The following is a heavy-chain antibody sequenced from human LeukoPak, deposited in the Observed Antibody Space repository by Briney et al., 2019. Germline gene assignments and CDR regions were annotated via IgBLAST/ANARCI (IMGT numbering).Heavy chain of an antibody. D-gene: IGHD5/OR15-5a*01. CDR2: IYYSGST. Sequence: SETLSLTCTVSGGSMSPYHWGWIRQPPGKGREWTGYIYYSGSTNYNPPLNSRVTISVDTSKNQFSLRLSSVTAADTAIYYCARAVSRRFDYWGQGTLVTVSS. V-gene: IGHV4-59*08. CDR3: ARAVSRRFDY. J-gene: IGHJ4*02. CDR1: GGSMSPYH.